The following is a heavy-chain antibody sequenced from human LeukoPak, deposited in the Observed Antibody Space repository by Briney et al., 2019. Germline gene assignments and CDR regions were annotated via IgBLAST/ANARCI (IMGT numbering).Heavy chain of an antibody. Sequence: GGSLRLSCAASGFTFSSYGMHWVRQAPGKGLEWVAFIRYDGSNKYYADSVKGRFTISRDNSKNTLYLQMNSLRAEDTAVYYCAKGDQVLWKPLGNWFDPWGQGTLVTVSS. V-gene: IGHV3-30*02. D-gene: IGHD2-21*01. CDR1: GFTFSSYG. CDR3: AKGDQVLWKPLGNWFDP. J-gene: IGHJ5*02. CDR2: IRYDGSNK.